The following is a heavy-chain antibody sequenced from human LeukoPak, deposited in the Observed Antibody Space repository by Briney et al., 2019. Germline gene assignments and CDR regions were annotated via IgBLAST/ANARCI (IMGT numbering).Heavy chain of an antibody. CDR1: GFTFSSYG. D-gene: IGHD1-26*01. CDR2: ISYDGSTK. CDR3: ARDLSGKYTFDY. J-gene: IGHJ4*02. Sequence: GGSLGLSCAASGFTFSSYGMHWVRQAPGKGLEWVAVISYDGSTKYYADSVKGRFTISRDNSKNTLYLQMNSLRTEDTAVFYCARDLSGKYTFDYWGQGTLVTVSS. V-gene: IGHV3-30-3*01.